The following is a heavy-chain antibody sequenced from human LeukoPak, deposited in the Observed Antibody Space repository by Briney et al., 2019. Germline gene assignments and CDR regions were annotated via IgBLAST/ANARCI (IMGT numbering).Heavy chain of an antibody. CDR1: GFTFSSNA. J-gene: IGHJ4*02. D-gene: IGHD3-9*01. CDR2: ISGSGGRT. Sequence: GGSLRLSCAASGFTFSSNAMSWVRLAPGKGLEWVTAISGSGGRTDYADSVKGRFTISRDNSKNTLYLHMNSLRAEDSAVYYCAKELNYYDLLTGNFNYWGQGTLVTVSS. CDR3: AKELNYYDLLTGNFNY. V-gene: IGHV3-23*01.